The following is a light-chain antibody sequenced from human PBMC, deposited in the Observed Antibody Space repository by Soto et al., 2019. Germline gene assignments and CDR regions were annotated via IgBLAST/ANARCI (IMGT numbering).Light chain of an antibody. CDR3: QKYNGAPWT. CDR2: AAS. V-gene: IGKV1-27*01. CDR1: QGSSTY. Sequence: DIQMTQSPSSLSASVGDIVTITYRARQGSSTYLAWYQQKPGKVPMLRSYAASTLKSGVPSRFSGSGSGTDFTLTISSLQPEDVATYYCQKYNGAPWTFGQGTKVEIE. J-gene: IGKJ1*01.